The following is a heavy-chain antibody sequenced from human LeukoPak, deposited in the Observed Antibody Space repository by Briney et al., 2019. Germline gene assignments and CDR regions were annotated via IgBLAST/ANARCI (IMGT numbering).Heavy chain of an antibody. J-gene: IGHJ4*02. V-gene: IGHV4-39*07. Sequence: PSETLSLTCAVSGASVSGSNYYWGWIRQPPGKGLEWIGNIYSSGSTYYNASLQSRVTISIDTSKNQFSLRLNSVTAADTAVYYCARERGGYYYDSSGYYGYWGQGTLVTVSS. CDR1: GASVSGSNYY. D-gene: IGHD3-22*01. CDR3: ARERGGYYYDSSGYYGY. CDR2: IYSSGST.